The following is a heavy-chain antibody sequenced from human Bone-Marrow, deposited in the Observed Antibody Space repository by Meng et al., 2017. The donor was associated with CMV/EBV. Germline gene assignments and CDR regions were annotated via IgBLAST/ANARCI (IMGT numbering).Heavy chain of an antibody. J-gene: IGHJ4*02. CDR2: IWYDGSNK. Sequence: GESLKISCAASGFTFSSYGMHWVRQAPGKGLEWVAVIWYDGSNKYYADSVKGRFTISRDNSKNTLYLQMNSLIAEDTAVYYCAKDLWAGWANVGATTHPDYWGQGTLVTVSS. V-gene: IGHV3-33*06. CDR3: AKDLWAGWANVGATTHPDY. CDR1: GFTFSSYG. D-gene: IGHD1-26*01.